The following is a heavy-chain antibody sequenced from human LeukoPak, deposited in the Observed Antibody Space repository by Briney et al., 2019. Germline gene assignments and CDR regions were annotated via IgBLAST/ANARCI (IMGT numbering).Heavy chain of an antibody. CDR1: GGSISSYY. CDR3: ARLVATQHLDY. J-gene: IGHJ4*02. Sequence: PSETLSLTCTVSGGSISSYYWSWMRQPPGKGLEWIGYIYYSGSTNYNPSLKSRVTISVDTSKNQFSLKLSSVTAADTAVYYCARLVATQHLDYWGQGTLVTVS. CDR2: IYYSGST. D-gene: IGHD5-12*01. V-gene: IGHV4-59*08.